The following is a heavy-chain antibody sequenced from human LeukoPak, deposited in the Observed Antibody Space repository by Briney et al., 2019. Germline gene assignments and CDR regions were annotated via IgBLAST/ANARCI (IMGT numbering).Heavy chain of an antibody. CDR1: GFTFSNYW. Sequence: GGSLRLSCAASGFTFSNYWMHWVRQAPGKGLEWVSAISGSGGSTYYADSVKGRFTISRDDAKNSLYLQMNSLRVEDTAIYYCTTLNFHDTWGQGTLVTVSS. CDR2: ISGSGGST. CDR3: TTLNFHDT. V-gene: IGHV3-23*01. J-gene: IGHJ5*02. D-gene: IGHD3-9*01.